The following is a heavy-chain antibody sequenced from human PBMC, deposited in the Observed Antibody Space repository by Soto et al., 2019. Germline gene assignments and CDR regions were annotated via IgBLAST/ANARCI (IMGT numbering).Heavy chain of an antibody. D-gene: IGHD2-15*01. J-gene: IGHJ5*02. CDR3: ARWQYCSGGSCYFWFAP. CDR2: IIPIFGTA. Sequence: SVKVSFKASGGTFSSYAISWLRQAPGQGLEWMGGIIPIFGTANYAQKFQGRVTITPDESTSTAYMELSSLRSEDTAVYYCARWQYCSGGSCYFWFAPWGQGTLVTVSS. CDR1: GGTFSSYA. V-gene: IGHV1-69*13.